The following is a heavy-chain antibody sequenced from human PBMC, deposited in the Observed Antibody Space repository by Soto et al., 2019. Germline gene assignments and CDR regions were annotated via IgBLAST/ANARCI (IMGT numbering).Heavy chain of an antibody. CDR1: GGSISSSSYY. CDR3: ARQYSSSSVWFDP. D-gene: IGHD6-6*01. V-gene: IGHV4-39*01. J-gene: IGHJ5*02. CDR2: IYYSGIT. Sequence: PSETLSLTCTVSGGSISSSSYYGVWIRQPPGKGLEWIGSIYYSGITYYNPSLKSRVTISVDTSKNQFSLKLSSVTAADTAVYYCARQYSSSSVWFDPWGQGTLVTAPQ.